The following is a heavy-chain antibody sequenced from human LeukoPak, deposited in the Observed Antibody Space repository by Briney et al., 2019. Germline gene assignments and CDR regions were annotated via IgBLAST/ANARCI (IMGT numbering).Heavy chain of an antibody. Sequence: PGRSLRLSCAASGFTFSSYGMHWVRQAPGKGLEWVAVISYDGSNKYYADSVKGRFTISRDNSKNTLYPQMNSLRAEDTAVYYCAKDALGYCSGGSCSTRSWFDPWGQGTLVTVSS. CDR2: ISYDGSNK. D-gene: IGHD2-15*01. V-gene: IGHV3-30*18. CDR1: GFTFSSYG. CDR3: AKDALGYCSGGSCSTRSWFDP. J-gene: IGHJ5*02.